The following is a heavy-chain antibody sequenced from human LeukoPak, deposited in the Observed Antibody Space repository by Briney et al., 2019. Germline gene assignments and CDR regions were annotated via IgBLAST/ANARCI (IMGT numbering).Heavy chain of an antibody. J-gene: IGHJ2*01. Sequence: ASVKVSCKASGYTFRSYGLSWLRQAPGQGLEWLGWISAYNGDTRYEQNFQGRVTLTTDTSTTTAYMELTNLRSDDTAVYYCARVGMAIGWSLDLWGRGTLVTVSS. CDR3: ARVGMAIGWSLDL. CDR2: ISAYNGDT. D-gene: IGHD2-21*01. V-gene: IGHV1-18*01. CDR1: GYTFRSYG.